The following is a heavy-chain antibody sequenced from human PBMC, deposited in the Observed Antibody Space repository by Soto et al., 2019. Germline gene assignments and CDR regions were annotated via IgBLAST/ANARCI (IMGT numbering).Heavy chain of an antibody. V-gene: IGHV1-8*01. D-gene: IGHD6-13*01. CDR1: GYTFTSYD. CDR3: ARGPYYYSSSWYSFDP. Sequence: QVQLVQSGAEVKKPGASVKVSCKASGYTFTSYDINWVRQATGQGLEWMGWMNPNSGNTGYAQKFQGRVTMTRNTSIRTAYMELSSLRSEYTAVYYCARGPYYYSSSWYSFDPWGQGTLVTVSS. CDR2: MNPNSGNT. J-gene: IGHJ5*02.